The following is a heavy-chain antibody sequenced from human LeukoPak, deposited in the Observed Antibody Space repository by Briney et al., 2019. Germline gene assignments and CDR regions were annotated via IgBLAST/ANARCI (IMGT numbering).Heavy chain of an antibody. CDR2: IYTSGST. Sequence: SETLSLTCTVSGGPISSYYWSWIRQPAGKGLEWIGRIYTSGSTNYNPSLKSRVTMSVDTSKNQFSLKLSSVTAADTAVYYCARLGVVATINNYFDYWGQGTLVTVSS. J-gene: IGHJ4*02. CDR1: GGPISSYY. D-gene: IGHD5-12*01. V-gene: IGHV4-4*07. CDR3: ARLGVVATINNYFDY.